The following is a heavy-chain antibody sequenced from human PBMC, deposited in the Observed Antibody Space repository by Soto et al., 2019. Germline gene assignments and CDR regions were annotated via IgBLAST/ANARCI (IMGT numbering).Heavy chain of an antibody. CDR2: IYWDDDK. CDR3: IQSRCGGDCLQSYASYYYYGMDV. CDR1: AFSLSTGGVG. Sequence: QITLKESGPTLVKPTQTLTLSCTFSAFSLSTGGVGVGWIRQPPGKALEWLALIYWDDDKRYSPSLRSRLTITKDTSKNQVVLTRTNMDPVATATYYCIQSRCGGDCLQSYASYYYYGMDVWGQGTTVTVSS. D-gene: IGHD2-21*02. J-gene: IGHJ6*02. V-gene: IGHV2-5*02.